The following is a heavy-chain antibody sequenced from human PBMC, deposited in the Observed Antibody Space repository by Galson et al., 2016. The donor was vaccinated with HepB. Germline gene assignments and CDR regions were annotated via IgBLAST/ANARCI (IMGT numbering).Heavy chain of an antibody. CDR2: MSASNGNT. Sequence: SVKVSCKASGYPYISYGINWVRQAPGQGLEWMGWMSASNGNTDYAQKFHGRVTMTTDTSTNTAYMELRSLRSDDTAMYYCARDYGSAWLWTTFDYWGQGTVVTVSS. V-gene: IGHV1-18*01. CDR1: GYPYISYG. D-gene: IGHD2-8*02. J-gene: IGHJ4*02. CDR3: ARDYGSAWLWTTFDY.